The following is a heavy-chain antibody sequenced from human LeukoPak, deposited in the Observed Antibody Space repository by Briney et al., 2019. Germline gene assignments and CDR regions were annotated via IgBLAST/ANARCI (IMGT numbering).Heavy chain of an antibody. CDR2: IYTSGST. D-gene: IGHD1-26*01. V-gene: IGHV4-61*02. CDR3: AREGITWEPPGVLDY. CDR1: GGSISSSSYN. Sequence: PSETLSLTCTVSGGSISSSSYNWGWIRQPAGKGLEWIGRIYTSGSTNYNPSLKSRVTISVDTSKNQFSLKLSSVTAADTAVYYCAREGITWEPPGVLDYWGQGTLVTVSS. J-gene: IGHJ4*02.